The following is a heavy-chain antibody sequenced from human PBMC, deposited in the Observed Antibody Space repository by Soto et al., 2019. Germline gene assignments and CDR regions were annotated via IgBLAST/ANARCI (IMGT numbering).Heavy chain of an antibody. J-gene: IGHJ4*02. D-gene: IGHD1-1*01. CDR1: GFTFSTYA. CDR2: ISGSDDST. V-gene: IGHV3-23*01. Sequence: EVYLLESGGGLVQPGGSLRLSCEASGFTFSTYAMTWVRQAPGKGLDWVSVISGSDDSTYYADSVKGRFTISRDNSKNTLYLQMNSLRAEDTAVYYCAKTERDVTTQIFDLWGQGTLVTVSS. CDR3: AKTERDVTTQIFDL.